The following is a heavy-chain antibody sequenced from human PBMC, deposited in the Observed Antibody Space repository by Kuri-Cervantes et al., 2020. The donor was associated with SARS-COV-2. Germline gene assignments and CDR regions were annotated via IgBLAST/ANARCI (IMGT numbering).Heavy chain of an antibody. CDR2: ISYDGSNK. J-gene: IGHJ4*02. V-gene: IGHV3-30*03. CDR3: ARASVAGTTVAY. Sequence: GGSLRLSCAASGFTFSSYGMHWVRQAPGKGLEWVAVISYDGSNKYYADSVKGRFTISRDNSKNTLYLQMNSLRAEGTAVYYCARASVAGTTVAYWGQGTLVTVSS. D-gene: IGHD1-1*01. CDR1: GFTFSSYG.